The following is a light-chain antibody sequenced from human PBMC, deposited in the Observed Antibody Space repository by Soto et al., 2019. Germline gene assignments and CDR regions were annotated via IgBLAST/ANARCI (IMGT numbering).Light chain of an antibody. CDR3: QSYDSSLGAGV. V-gene: IGLV1-40*01. CDR2: GNS. J-gene: IGLJ3*02. Sequence: QSVLTQPPSVSGAPGQRVTISCTGSSSNIGAGYDVHWYQQLPGTAPKLLIYGNSNRPSGVPDRFSGSKSGTSASLAITGVQAGDGADYYCQSYDSSLGAGVFGGGTKLTVL. CDR1: SSNIGAGYD.